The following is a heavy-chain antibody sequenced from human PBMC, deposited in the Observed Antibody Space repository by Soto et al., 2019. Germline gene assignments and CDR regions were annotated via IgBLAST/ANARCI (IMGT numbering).Heavy chain of an antibody. CDR2: IIPIFGTA. CDR3: ARNDWDVEYGMDV. CDR1: GGTFRSYA. V-gene: IGHV1-69*06. J-gene: IGHJ6*02. Sequence: SVKVSFKASGGTFRSYAISWVRQAPGQGLEWMGGIIPIFGTANYAQKFQGRVTITADKSTSTAYMELSSLRSEDTAVYYCARNDWDVEYGMDVWVQGTTVTSP. D-gene: IGHD1-1*01.